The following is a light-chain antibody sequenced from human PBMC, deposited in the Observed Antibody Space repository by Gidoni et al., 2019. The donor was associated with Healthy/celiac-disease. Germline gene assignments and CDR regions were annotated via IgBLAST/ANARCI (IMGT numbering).Light chain of an antibody. Sequence: SYELTQPPSVSVSPGQTASITCSGDKLVDKYACWYQQKPGQSPVLVIYQDSKRPSGIPERFSGSNSGNTATLTISGTQAMDEADYYCQAWDSSTARVVFGGGTKLTVL. CDR2: QDS. J-gene: IGLJ2*01. CDR3: QAWDSSTARVV. CDR1: KLVDKY. V-gene: IGLV3-1*01.